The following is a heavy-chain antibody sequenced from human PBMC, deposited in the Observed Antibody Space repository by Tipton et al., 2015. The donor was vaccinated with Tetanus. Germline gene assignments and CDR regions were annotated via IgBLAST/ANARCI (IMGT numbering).Heavy chain of an antibody. CDR1: GGSFRGYY. CDR3: ARGRRDGYNWDFDY. D-gene: IGHD5-24*01. V-gene: IGHV4-34*01. J-gene: IGHJ4*02. Sequence: TLSLTCAVYGGSFRGYYWSWIRQPPGKGLEWIGEINHSGSTNYNPSLKSRVTISVDTSKNQFSLKLSSVTAADTAGYYCARGRRDGYNWDFDYWGQGTLVTVSS. CDR2: INHSGST.